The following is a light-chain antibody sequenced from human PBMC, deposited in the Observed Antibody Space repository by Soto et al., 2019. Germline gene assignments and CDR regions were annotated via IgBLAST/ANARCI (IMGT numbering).Light chain of an antibody. CDR2: DNV. CDR1: SSNIGHSS. CDR3: GTWDSSLSAWV. J-gene: IGLJ3*02. Sequence: QSMLTQPPSVSAAPGQKVTISCSGSSSNIGHSSVFWYRLLPGTAPKLVIFDNVNRPSGIPARFSGSKSGTSATLGVTGLRPGDEADYYCGTWDSSLSAWVFGGGTKLTVL. V-gene: IGLV1-51*01.